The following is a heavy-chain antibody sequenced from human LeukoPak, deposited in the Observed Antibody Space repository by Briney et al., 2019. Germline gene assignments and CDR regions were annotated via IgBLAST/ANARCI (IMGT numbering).Heavy chain of an antibody. CDR3: VRDLGYCSGGRCDDF. CDR1: GGSISSSNR. J-gene: IGHJ4*02. V-gene: IGHV4-4*02. Sequence: SGTLPLTCAVSGGSISSSNRWSLVRPPPGKGLDWIGEIYHSGSTNYYPSLKSRVTILLDKSKNQFSLKLSSVTAADTAVYYCVRDLGYCSGGRCDDFWGQGTLVTVSS. CDR2: IYHSGST. D-gene: IGHD2-15*01.